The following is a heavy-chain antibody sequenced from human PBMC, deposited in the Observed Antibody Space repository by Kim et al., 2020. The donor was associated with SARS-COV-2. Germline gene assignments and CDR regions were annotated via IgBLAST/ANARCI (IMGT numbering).Heavy chain of an antibody. CDR1: GFTFSSYW. CDR3: ARETYYDILTGYYNNYYYYGMDV. J-gene: IGHJ6*02. Sequence: GGSLRLSCAASGFTFSSYWMSWVRQAPGKGLEWVANIKQDGSEKYYVDSVKGRFTISRDNAKNSLYLQMNSLRAEDTAVYYCARETYYDILTGYYNNYYYYGMDVWGQGTTVTVSS. V-gene: IGHV3-7*01. CDR2: IKQDGSEK. D-gene: IGHD3-9*01.